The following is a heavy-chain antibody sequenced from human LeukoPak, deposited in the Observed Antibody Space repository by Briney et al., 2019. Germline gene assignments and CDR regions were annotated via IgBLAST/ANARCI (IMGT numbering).Heavy chain of an antibody. D-gene: IGHD6-6*01. CDR2: INHSGST. V-gene: IGHV4-34*01. Sequence: PSETLSLTCAVYGGSFSGYYWNWIRQPPGKGLEWIGEINHSGSTYYNPSLKSRVAISVDTSKNQFSLRLSSVTAADTAVYYCASSNYSSSSRDYWGQGTLVTVSS. J-gene: IGHJ4*02. CDR3: ASSNYSSSSRDY. CDR1: GGSFSGYY.